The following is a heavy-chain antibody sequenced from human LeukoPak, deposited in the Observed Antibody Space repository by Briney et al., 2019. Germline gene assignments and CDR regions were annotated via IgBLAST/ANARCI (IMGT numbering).Heavy chain of an antibody. V-gene: IGHV1-2*02. CDR1: GYTFTYYY. Sequence: ASVRVSCKTSGYTFTYYYIHWVRQAPGQGLEWMGWINPNSGETNSAQKFQGRVTMTGDTSISTAYMEPRRVTSDDTAVYYCARDRDYSNTERGFDYWGQGTLVTVSS. CDR2: INPNSGET. CDR3: ARDRDYSNTERGFDY. D-gene: IGHD4-11*01. J-gene: IGHJ4*02.